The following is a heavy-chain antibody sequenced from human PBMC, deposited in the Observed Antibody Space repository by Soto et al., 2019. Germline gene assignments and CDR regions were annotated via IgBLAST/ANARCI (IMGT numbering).Heavy chain of an antibody. V-gene: IGHV3-33*06. CDR1: GFTFSSYG. D-gene: IGHD4-17*01. CDR2: IWYNGSDK. CDR3: AKDYGDWTGLYYYGMDV. J-gene: IGHJ6*02. Sequence: GGSLRLSCAASGFTFSSYGMHWVRQDQGKGLEWVAVIWYNGSDKKYADSVKGRFTISRDNSEKTLYLQMNSLRAEDTAVYYCAKDYGDWTGLYYYGMDVRGQGTTVTVSS.